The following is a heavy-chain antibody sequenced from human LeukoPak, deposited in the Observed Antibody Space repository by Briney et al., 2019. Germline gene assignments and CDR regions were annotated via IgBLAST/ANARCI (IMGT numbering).Heavy chain of an antibody. Sequence: GGCLRLSCAASGFSFSSYAMSWVRQAPGGGLEWVSTISPSGGSTFYADSVKGRFTIFRDNSKNTLYLQMNNLRVDDTAVYYCAKDPYSGSPRGFDYWGQGILVAASS. CDR2: ISPSGGST. D-gene: IGHD1-26*01. CDR1: GFSFSSYA. V-gene: IGHV3-23*01. J-gene: IGHJ4*02. CDR3: AKDPYSGSPRGFDY.